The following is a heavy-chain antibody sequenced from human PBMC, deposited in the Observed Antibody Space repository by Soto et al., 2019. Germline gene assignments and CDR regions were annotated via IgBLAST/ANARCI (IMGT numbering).Heavy chain of an antibody. D-gene: IGHD5-12*01. CDR1: GFIFTSYG. V-gene: IGHV3-30*19. J-gene: IGHJ2*01. Sequence: QVQLAESGGGVVQPGRSQRLSCAASGFIFTSYGLNWVRQAPGKGLEWVAAVSSNGNKKYYADSVKGRFTISRDTTNKTLYLQMNGLSAEDTAVYYCARDTKSGYDRNWYFDLWGRGTLVTVSS. CDR3: ARDTKSGYDRNWYFDL. CDR2: VSSNGNKK.